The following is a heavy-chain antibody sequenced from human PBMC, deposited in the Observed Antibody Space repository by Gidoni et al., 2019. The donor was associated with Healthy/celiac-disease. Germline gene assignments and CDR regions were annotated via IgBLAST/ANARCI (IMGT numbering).Heavy chain of an antibody. CDR1: GFPFSDYY. J-gene: IGHJ5*02. CDR2: FSSSVSTI. V-gene: IGHV3-11*01. Sequence: QVQLVESGGGLVKPGGSLRLSCAASGFPFSDYYMSWIRQAPGKGLVWVSYFSSSVSTIYYADSVKGRFTISRDNAKNSLYLQMNSLRAEDTAVYYCARTGRMGSSWYYFQINWFDPWGQGTLVTVSS. D-gene: IGHD6-13*01. CDR3: ARTGRMGSSWYYFQINWFDP.